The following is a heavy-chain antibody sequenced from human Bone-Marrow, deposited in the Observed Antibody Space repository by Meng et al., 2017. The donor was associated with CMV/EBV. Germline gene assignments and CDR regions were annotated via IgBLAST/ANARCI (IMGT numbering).Heavy chain of an antibody. D-gene: IGHD3-3*01. CDR3: AKATLNYDFWTTTFDY. CDR2: ISGSRDTT. V-gene: IGHV3-23*01. CDR1: FTLSNYA. J-gene: IGHJ4*02. Sequence: FTLSNYAMSWVRQAPGKGLEWVSAISGSRDTTYYADSVKGRFTISRDDSKNTLYLQMNNLRAEDTAVYYCAKATLNYDFWTTTFDYWGQGTLVTVSS.